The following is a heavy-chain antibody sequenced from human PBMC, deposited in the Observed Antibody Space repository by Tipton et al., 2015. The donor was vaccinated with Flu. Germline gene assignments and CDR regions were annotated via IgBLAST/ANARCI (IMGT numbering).Heavy chain of an antibody. CDR3: SRDPHSDEAMDY. V-gene: IGHV3-49*04. CDR1: GFTFDDYA. CDR2: IRRKAYGGTP. Sequence: SLRLSCTVSGFTFDDYAVTWVRQAPGKGLEWVGFIRRKAYGGTPECAASVKGRFTISRDESKSIAYLQMNSLKTEDTAVYYCSRDPHSDEAMDYWGQGTLVTVSS. J-gene: IGHJ4*02. D-gene: IGHD2-21*02.